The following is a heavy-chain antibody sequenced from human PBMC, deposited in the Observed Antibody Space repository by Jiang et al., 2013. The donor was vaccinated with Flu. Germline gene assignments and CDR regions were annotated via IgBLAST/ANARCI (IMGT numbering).Heavy chain of an antibody. CDR3: ASQGY. Sequence: GPGLVKPSETLSLTCTVSGGSISSYYWSWIRQPPGKGLEWIGYIYYSGSTNYNPSLKSRVTISVDTSKNQFSLKLSSVTAADTAVYYCASQGYWGQGTLVTVSS. CDR2: IYYSGST. J-gene: IGHJ4*02. CDR1: GGSISSYY. V-gene: IGHV4-59*08.